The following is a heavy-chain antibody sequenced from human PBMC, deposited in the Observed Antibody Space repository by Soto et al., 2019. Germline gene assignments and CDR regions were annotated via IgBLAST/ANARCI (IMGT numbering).Heavy chain of an antibody. CDR3: ARELSNAAILDY. Sequence: QVQLVESGGGVVQPGRSLRLSCAASGFTFSSYGMHWVRQAPGKGLEWVAVIWYDGSDKYYADSVKGRFTISRDNSKNTLYLQMNSLRAEDTALYCCARELSNAAILDYWGQGTLVTVSS. V-gene: IGHV3-33*01. D-gene: IGHD2-8*01. CDR1: GFTFSSYG. J-gene: IGHJ4*02. CDR2: IWYDGSDK.